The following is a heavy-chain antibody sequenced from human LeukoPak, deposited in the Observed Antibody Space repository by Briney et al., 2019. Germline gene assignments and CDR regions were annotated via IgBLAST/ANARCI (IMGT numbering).Heavy chain of an antibody. CDR1: GYTFTGYF. D-gene: IGHD4-17*01. Sequence: ASVKVSCKASGYTFTGYFMPWWRQAPGQGLDGLGRINSNTGCTTYAQKFQGRITMTRDTSITTAHMELSRLKSDDTAVYYCARGQPYGDYNWFDLWGQGALVSISS. CDR2: INSNTGCT. J-gene: IGHJ5*02. V-gene: IGHV1-2*06. CDR3: ARGQPYGDYNWFDL.